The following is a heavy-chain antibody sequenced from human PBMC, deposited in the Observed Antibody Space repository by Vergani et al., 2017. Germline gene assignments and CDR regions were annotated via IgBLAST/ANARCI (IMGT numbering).Heavy chain of an antibody. V-gene: IGHV3-30*01. Sequence: QVQLVESGGGVVQPGRSLRLSCAASGFTFSSYAMHWVRQAPGKGLEWVAVISYDGSNKYYADSVKGRFTISRDNSKNTLYLQMNSLRAEDTAVYYCASSPHREWSNPYYYDMDVWGKGTTVTVSS. CDR2: ISYDGSNK. J-gene: IGHJ6*03. D-gene: IGHD3-3*01. CDR3: ASSPHREWSNPYYYDMDV. CDR1: GFTFSSYA.